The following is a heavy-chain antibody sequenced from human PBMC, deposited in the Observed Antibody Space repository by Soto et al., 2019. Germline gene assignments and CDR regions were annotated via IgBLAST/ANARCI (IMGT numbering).Heavy chain of an antibody. V-gene: IGHV3-30*18. Sequence: QVQLVESGGGVVQPGRSLRLSCAASGFTFSSYGMHWVRQAPGKGLEWVAVISYDGSNKYYADSVKGRFTISRDNSKNTLYLQMNSLRAEDTAVYYCAKIPWQVGGYETHWGQGTLVTVSS. CDR1: GFTFSSYG. D-gene: IGHD5-12*01. J-gene: IGHJ4*02. CDR2: ISYDGSNK. CDR3: AKIPWQVGGYETH.